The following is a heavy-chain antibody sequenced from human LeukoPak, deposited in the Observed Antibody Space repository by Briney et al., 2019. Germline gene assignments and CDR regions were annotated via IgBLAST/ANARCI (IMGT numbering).Heavy chain of an antibody. V-gene: IGHV4-4*07. D-gene: IGHD6-13*01. Sequence: SSETLSLTCTVSGGSINNYYWSWIRQPAGKGLEWIGRIYPSGSTNDDPALKSRVTMSVDTSKNQFSLKLTSVSAADTAVYYCAREEITAAGRSLDYWGQGTLVTVSS. CDR3: AREEITAAGRSLDY. J-gene: IGHJ4*02. CDR2: IYPSGST. CDR1: GGSINNYY.